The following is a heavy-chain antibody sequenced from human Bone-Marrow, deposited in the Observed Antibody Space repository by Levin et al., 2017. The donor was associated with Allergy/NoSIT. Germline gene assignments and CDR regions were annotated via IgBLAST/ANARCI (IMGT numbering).Heavy chain of an antibody. J-gene: IGHJ6*02. CDR2: IFPMLGIT. V-gene: IGHV1-69*02. CDR3: GRITLAHFDVLTATVRHYFSRGMDV. Sequence: ASVKVSCKASGGTFSNATINWVRQAPGQGLEWMGRIFPMLGITKFARKFQDRVTVTADTSTNTAYMELSSLRSDDPAVYYCGRITLAHFDVLTATVRHYFSRGMDVWGQGTTVTVSS. D-gene: IGHD3-9*01. CDR1: GGTFSNAT.